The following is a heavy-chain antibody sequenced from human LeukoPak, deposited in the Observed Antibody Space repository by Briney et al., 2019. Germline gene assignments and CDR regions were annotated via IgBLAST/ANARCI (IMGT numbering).Heavy chain of an antibody. V-gene: IGHV4-34*01. Sequence: SETLSLTCAVYGGSFSGYYWSWIRQPPGKGLEWIGEINHSGSTNYNPSLKSRVTISVDTSKNQFSLKLSSVTAADTAVYYCARRPHYYDSSGYYFVGGTYNWFDPWGQGTLVTVSS. CDR3: ARRPHYYDSSGYYFVGGTYNWFDP. J-gene: IGHJ5*02. CDR2: INHSGST. D-gene: IGHD3-22*01. CDR1: GGSFSGYY.